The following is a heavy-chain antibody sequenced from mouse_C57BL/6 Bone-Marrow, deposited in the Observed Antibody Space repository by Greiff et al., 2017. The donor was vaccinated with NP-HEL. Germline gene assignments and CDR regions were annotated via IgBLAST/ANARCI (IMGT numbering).Heavy chain of an antibody. J-gene: IGHJ4*01. CDR3: ARHEDNDYDGGYAIDY. Sequence: VKLMESGAELVKPGASVKLSCKASGYTFTEYTIHWVKQRSGQGLEWIGWFYPGSGSIKYNEKFKDKATLTADKSSSTVYMELSRLTSEDSAVYYCARHEDNDYDGGYAIDYWGQGTSVTVSS. V-gene: IGHV1-62-2*01. CDR1: GYTFTEYT. D-gene: IGHD2-4*01. CDR2: FYPGSGSI.